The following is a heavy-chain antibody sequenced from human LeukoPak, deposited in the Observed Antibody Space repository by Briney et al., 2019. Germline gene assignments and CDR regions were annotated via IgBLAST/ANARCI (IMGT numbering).Heavy chain of an antibody. V-gene: IGHV1-3*01. CDR3: ARVYSSGWYYFDY. Sequence: ASVKVSCKASGYTFTSYAMHWVRQAPGQRLEWMGWINAGYGNTKYSQKFQGRVTITRDTSASTAYMELSSLRSEDTAVYYCARVYSSGWYYFDYWGQGTLVTVSS. CDR1: GYTFTSYA. J-gene: IGHJ4*02. D-gene: IGHD6-19*01. CDR2: INAGYGNT.